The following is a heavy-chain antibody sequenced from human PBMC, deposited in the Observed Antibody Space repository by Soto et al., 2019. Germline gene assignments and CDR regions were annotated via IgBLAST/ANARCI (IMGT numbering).Heavy chain of an antibody. CDR2: ISHDGSNK. CDR3: ARVSIAVAGIAFYFDY. J-gene: IGHJ4*02. V-gene: IGHV3-30-3*01. CDR1: GFSFSSCA. D-gene: IGHD6-19*01. Sequence: QVQLVESGGGVVQPGRSLRLSCAASGFSFSSCAMHWVRQAPGKGLEWVAVISHDGSNKYYADSVKGRFTISRDNSINTLYLQMNRLRAEDMAVYYCARVSIAVAGIAFYFDYWGQGNLVTVSS.